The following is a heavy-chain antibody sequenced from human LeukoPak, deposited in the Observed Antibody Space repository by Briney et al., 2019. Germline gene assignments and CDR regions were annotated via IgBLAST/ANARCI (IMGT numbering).Heavy chain of an antibody. V-gene: IGHV3-21*06. CDR1: GFTFSSYS. CDR2: ISCSGNYI. J-gene: IGHJ4*02. D-gene: IGHD3-16*02. Sequence: GGSLRLSCAASGFTFSSYSMNWVRQAPGKGLEWVSSISCSGNYIYYADSVQGRFTISRDNAKNSVYLQMNSLRAEDTAVYYCARDTSPQDDYVWGNYRPFAYDYWGQGTLVTVSS. CDR3: ARDTSPQDDYVWGNYRPFAYDY.